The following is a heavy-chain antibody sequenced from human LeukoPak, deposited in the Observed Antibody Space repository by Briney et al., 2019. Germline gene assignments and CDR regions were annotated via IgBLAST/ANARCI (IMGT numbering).Heavy chain of an antibody. Sequence: SLRLSCAASGFTFDDYAMHWVRQAPGKGLEWVSGISWNSGSIGYADSVKGRFTISRDNAKNSLYLQMNSLRAEDTALYYCAKAGEVASSGYFFDYWGQGTLVTVSS. CDR1: GFTFDDYA. D-gene: IGHD3-22*01. CDR2: ISWNSGSI. J-gene: IGHJ4*02. CDR3: AKAGEVASSGYFFDY. V-gene: IGHV3-9*01.